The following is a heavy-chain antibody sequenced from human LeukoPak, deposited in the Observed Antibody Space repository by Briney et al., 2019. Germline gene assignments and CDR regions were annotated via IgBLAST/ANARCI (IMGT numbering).Heavy chain of an antibody. CDR2: ISAYNGKT. CDR1: VGTVTIYG. J-gene: IGHJ3*02. D-gene: IGHD2-15*01. Sequence: ASVTVSCTGSVGTVTIYGINWMRQAPGQGLEWMGWISAYNGKTNYAQKLQGRVTMTTDRSTSTAYMELRRRRAADTAVYYCARDPFPDDYYSGLNYAFDIWGQGTMVTVSS. V-gene: IGHV1-18*01. CDR3: ARDPFPDDYYSGLNYAFDI.